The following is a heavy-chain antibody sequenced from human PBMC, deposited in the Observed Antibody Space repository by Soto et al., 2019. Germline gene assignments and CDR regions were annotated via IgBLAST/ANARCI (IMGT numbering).Heavy chain of an antibody. CDR3: ARGPILTCYPNGGYYSYDMDV. D-gene: IGHD3-9*01. CDR1: GYTFTGYY. V-gene: IGHV1-2*04. J-gene: IGHJ6*02. CDR2: INPNSGGT. Sequence: GASVKVSCKASGYTFTGYYMHWVRQAPGQGLEWMGWINPNSGGTNYAQKFQGWVTMTRDTSISTAYMELSRLRSDDTAVYYCARGPILTCYPNGGYYSYDMDVWGQGTAVTVSS.